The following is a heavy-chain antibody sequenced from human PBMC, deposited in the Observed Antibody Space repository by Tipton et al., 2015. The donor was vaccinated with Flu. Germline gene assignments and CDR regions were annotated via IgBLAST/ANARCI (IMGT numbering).Heavy chain of an antibody. J-gene: IGHJ5*02. V-gene: IGHV4-59*08. CDR1: RGSINSYY. D-gene: IGHD4-23*01. CDR2: ISYSGIT. Sequence: TLSLTCTVSRGSINSYYWSWIRQAPGKGLEWIGHISYSGITKYNPSLTSRVTISADTSNHQFTLKLSSVTAADTAVYYCARRSVDGPYNWFDPWGQGTLVTVSS. CDR3: ARRSVDGPYNWFDP.